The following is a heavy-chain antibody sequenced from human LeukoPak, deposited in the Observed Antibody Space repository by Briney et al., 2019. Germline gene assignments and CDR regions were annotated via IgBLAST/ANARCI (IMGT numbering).Heavy chain of an antibody. D-gene: IGHD5-18*01. J-gene: IGHJ4*02. CDR2: IYWDDDE. CDR1: GFSLSTSGVG. CDR3: AHRQRSYSYDCYFDF. V-gene: IGHV2-5*02. Sequence: SGPTLVKPTQTLTLTCTFSGFSLSTSGVGVGWIRQPPGKALEWLAFIYWDDDERYSPSLKSRPTITKDTSKNQVVLTMTNMDPVDTATYYCAHRQRSYSYDCYFDFWGQGTLVTVSS.